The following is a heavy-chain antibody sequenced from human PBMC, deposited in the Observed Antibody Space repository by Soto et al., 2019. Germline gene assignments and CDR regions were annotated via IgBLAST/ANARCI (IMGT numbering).Heavy chain of an antibody. D-gene: IGHD3-9*01. CDR2: IYHSGST. Sequence: PTETLSLTCAVSGYSISSGYYWGWIRQPPGKGLEWIGSIYHSGSTHYNPSLKSRVTISVDTSKNQFSLKLSSVTAADTAVYYCARDQSYDILTGWGRYYYYGMDVWGQGTTVTGS. CDR1: GYSISSGYY. V-gene: IGHV4-38-2*02. J-gene: IGHJ6*02. CDR3: ARDQSYDILTGWGRYYYYGMDV.